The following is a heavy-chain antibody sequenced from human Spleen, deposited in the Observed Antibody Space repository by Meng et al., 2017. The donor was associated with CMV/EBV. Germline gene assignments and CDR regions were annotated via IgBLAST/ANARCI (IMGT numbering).Heavy chain of an antibody. J-gene: IGHJ4*02. D-gene: IGHD2-15*01. CDR2: TRFDQSNR. V-gene: IGHV3-30*02. CDR1: GFSFSHYA. CDR3: AKIREDYQKPGVYFDS. Sequence: GESLKISCAASGFSFSHYAMHWVRQAPGKGLEWVGSTRFDQSNRQYADSVKGRFTISRDNSKNTLYLQMNSLTFEDTAVYYCAKIREDYQKPGVYFDSWGQGTLVTVSS.